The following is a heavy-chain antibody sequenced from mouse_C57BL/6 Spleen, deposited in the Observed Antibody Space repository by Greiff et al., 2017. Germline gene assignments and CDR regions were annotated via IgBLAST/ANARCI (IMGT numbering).Heavy chain of an antibody. CDR3: ARPYDYDGEYYFDY. D-gene: IGHD2-4*01. V-gene: IGHV5-6*01. Sequence: EVQLVESGGDLVKPGGSLKISCAASGFTFSSYGMSWVRQTPDKRLEWVATISSGGSYTYYPDSVKGRFTISKDNAKNTLYLQMSSLKSEDTAMYYCARPYDYDGEYYFDYWGQGTTLTVSS. CDR2: ISSGGSYT. J-gene: IGHJ2*01. CDR1: GFTFSSYG.